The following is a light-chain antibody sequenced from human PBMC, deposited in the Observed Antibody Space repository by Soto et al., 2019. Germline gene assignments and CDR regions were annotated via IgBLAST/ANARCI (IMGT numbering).Light chain of an antibody. CDR2: AAS. CDR3: QQYDVAPST. J-gene: IGKJ5*01. V-gene: IGKV3-20*01. CDR1: QAVXSDR. Sequence: IVLTQSPATLSLSPGERATLPCRPSQAVXSDRLAGDQQKPGKAPRLVXFAASSMATGIPERLSGSGSGTDFTLTITRLDPEDFSVYYCQQYDVAPSTFGLGTRLEIK.